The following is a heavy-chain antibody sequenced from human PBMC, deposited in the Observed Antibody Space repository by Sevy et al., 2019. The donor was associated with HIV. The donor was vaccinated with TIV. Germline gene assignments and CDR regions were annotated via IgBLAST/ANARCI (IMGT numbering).Heavy chain of an antibody. J-gene: IGHJ4*02. CDR2: ISYDGSNK. V-gene: IGHV3-30*18. Sequence: GGSLRLSCAASGFTFSSYGMHWVRQAPGKGLEWVAVISYDGSNKYYADSVKGRFTISRDNSKNTLYLQMNSLRAEDTAVYYCAKSASPYYYDSSGYYFDYWGQGTLVTVSS. D-gene: IGHD3-22*01. CDR1: GFTFSSYG. CDR3: AKSASPYYYDSSGYYFDY.